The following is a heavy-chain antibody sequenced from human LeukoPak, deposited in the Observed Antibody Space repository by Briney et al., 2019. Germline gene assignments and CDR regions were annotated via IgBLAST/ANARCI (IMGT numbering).Heavy chain of an antibody. Sequence: ASVKVSCKASGGTFSSYAISWVRQAPGQGLEWMGGIIPIFGTANYAQKFQGRVTITADESTSTAYMELSSLRSEDTAVYYCARAYCSSSSCSYYMDVWGKGTTVTVSS. D-gene: IGHD2-2*01. CDR1: GGTFSSYA. CDR3: ARAYCSSSSCSYYMDV. CDR2: IIPIFGTA. V-gene: IGHV1-69*13. J-gene: IGHJ6*03.